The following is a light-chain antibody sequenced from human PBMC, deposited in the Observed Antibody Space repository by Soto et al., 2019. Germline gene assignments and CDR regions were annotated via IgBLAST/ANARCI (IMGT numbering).Light chain of an antibody. Sequence: DIQMTQSPSSLSASVGDRVTITCRASQSFSGWVAWYQQKPGKAPKLLIYKATNLESGVPSRFSGSGSGTKFTLTISSLQPDDFATYYCQQYLSWTFGQGTKVEIK. J-gene: IGKJ1*01. V-gene: IGKV1-5*03. CDR2: KAT. CDR3: QQYLSWT. CDR1: QSFSGW.